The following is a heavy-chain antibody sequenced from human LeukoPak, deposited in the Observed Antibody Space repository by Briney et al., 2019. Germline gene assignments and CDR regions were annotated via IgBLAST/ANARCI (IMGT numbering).Heavy chain of an antibody. CDR2: IYSTGST. CDR3: ARDGYCSSSTCYDY. V-gene: IGHV4-4*07. CDR1: GGSISSHY. J-gene: IGHJ4*02. Sequence: PSETLSLSCTVSGGSISSHYWSWIRQPAGKGLEWVGRIYSTGSTNYNPSLKSRVTMSVDTSKNQFSLKFSSVTAADTAVYYCARDGYCSSSTCYDYWGQGTLVTVYS. D-gene: IGHD2-2*01.